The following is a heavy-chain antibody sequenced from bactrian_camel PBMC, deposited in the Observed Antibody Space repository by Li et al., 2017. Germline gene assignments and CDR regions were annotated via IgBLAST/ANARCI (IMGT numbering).Heavy chain of an antibody. D-gene: IGHD1*01. CDR1: EYRGRSIC. V-gene: IGHV3S1*01. CDR3: AADTEYRGRLKLLNDDFPY. J-gene: IGHJ4*01. CDR2: IYPGQGYI. Sequence: HVQLVESGGGLVQPGGSLRLPCAASEYRGRSICMGWFRQAPGKGREGVAAIYPGQGYITYADSVKGRFTISQDIPKSTLYLQMNSLKPEDTATYYCAADTEYRGRLKLLNDDFPYLGQGTQVTVS.